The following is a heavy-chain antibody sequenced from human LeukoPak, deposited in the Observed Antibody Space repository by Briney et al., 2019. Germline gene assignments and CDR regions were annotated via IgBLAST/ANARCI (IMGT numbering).Heavy chain of an antibody. CDR1: GGSISSGSYY. V-gene: IGHV4-61*02. CDR3: ARAGVGQLYYYYMDV. J-gene: IGHJ6*03. Sequence: SQTLPLTCTVSGGSISSGSYYWSWIRQPAGKGLEWIGRIYTSGSTNYNPSLKSRVTISVDTSKNQFSLKLSSVTAADTAVYYCARAGVGQLYYYYMDVWGKGTTVTVSS. CDR2: IYTSGST. D-gene: IGHD1/OR15-1a*01.